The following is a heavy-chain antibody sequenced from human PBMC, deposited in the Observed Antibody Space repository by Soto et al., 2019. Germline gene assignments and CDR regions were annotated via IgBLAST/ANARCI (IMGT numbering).Heavy chain of an antibody. CDR1: GFTFGDSY. CDR2: ISPGSRYP. Sequence: PGGSLRLSCAGSGFTFGDSYMSWIRQAPGKGLEWLSYISPGSRYPAYADSVRGRFTISRDNAKRSLYLQMMSLTAEDTAIYYCVRGGGGGLFDPWGQGTMVTVSS. CDR3: VRGGGGGLFDP. V-gene: IGHV3-11*06. J-gene: IGHJ5*02. D-gene: IGHD2-15*01.